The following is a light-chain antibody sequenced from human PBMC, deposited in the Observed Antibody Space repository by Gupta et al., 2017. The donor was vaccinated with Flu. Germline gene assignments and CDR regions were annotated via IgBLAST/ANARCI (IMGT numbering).Light chain of an antibody. J-gene: IGLJ1*01. V-gene: IGLV2-23*01. CDR1: SSDVGSYNL. CDR2: EGS. Sequence: QSALTQPASVSGSPGQAITISCTGTSSDVGSYNLVSWYQQPPGKAPKLMIYEGSKRPSGVSNRFSGSKSGNTASLTISGLQAEDDADYYCCSYAGSDTYVFGTGTKVTVL. CDR3: CSYAGSDTYV.